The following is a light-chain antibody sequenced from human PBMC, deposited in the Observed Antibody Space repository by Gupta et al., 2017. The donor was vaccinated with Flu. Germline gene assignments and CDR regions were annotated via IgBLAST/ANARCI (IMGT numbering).Light chain of an antibody. CDR1: SSDVGGYNY. CDR3: CSYAGTYSHV. CDR2: DVS. Sequence: QSALTQPRSVSGSPGQSVTISCTGTSSDVGGYNYVSWYQQHPGKAPKVMIYDVSKRPSGVPDRFSGSKSANTASLTISGLQAEDEADYYCCSYAGTYSHVFGPGTKVTVL. V-gene: IGLV2-11*01. J-gene: IGLJ1*01.